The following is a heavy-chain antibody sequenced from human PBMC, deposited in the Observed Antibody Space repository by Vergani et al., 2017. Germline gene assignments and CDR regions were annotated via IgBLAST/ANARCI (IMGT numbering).Heavy chain of an antibody. CDR1: GFTFSSYS. V-gene: IGHV3-21*04. J-gene: IGHJ4*02. D-gene: IGHD4-17*01. CDR3: ARDHRDYGDKTQKGSIDY. Sequence: EVQLVESGGGLVKPGGSLRLSCAASGFTFSSYSMNWVRQAPGKGLEWVSSISSSSSYIYYADSVKGRFTISRDNAKNSLYLQMNSLRAEDTAVYYCARDHRDYGDKTQKGSIDYWGQGTLVTVSS. CDR2: ISSSSSYI.